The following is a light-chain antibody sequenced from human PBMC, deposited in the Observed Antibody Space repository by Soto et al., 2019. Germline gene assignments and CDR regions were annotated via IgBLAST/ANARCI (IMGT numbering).Light chain of an antibody. V-gene: IGKV3-15*01. CDR2: GAS. Sequence: EIVMTKSPATLSVSPGERATLSCRASQSVSSNLALYQQKPGQAPRLLIYGASTRATGIPARVSGSGSGTEFTLTISRLEPEDVAVYYCQQYGSSPPSSTFGQGTRLEIK. CDR3: QQYGSSPPSST. CDR1: QSVSSN. J-gene: IGKJ5*01.